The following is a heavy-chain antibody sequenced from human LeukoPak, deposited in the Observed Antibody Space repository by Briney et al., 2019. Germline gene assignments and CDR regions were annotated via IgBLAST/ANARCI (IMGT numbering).Heavy chain of an antibody. J-gene: IGHJ6*03. Sequence: PGGSLRLSCAASRFTFSTYWMHWVRQAPGKGLVWVSRINSDGSSTGYADSVKGRFTISRDNAKNTLYLQMNSLRAEDTAVYYCARDPYSGTYGDTYYYYMDVWGKGTTVTISS. CDR1: RFTFSTYW. V-gene: IGHV3-74*01. CDR2: INSDGSST. CDR3: ARDPYSGTYGDTYYYYMDV. D-gene: IGHD1-26*01.